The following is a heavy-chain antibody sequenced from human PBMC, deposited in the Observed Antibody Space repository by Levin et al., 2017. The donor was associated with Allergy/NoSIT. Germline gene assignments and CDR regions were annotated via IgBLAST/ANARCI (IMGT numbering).Heavy chain of an antibody. CDR2: VNWNGDTI. CDR3: AKGRTPMVGGSATED. V-gene: IGHV3-9*01. Sequence: GGSLRLSCTASGFTFENYAMNWVRQVPGKGLEWVSGVNWNGDTIHYADFVRGRFTVSRDNAKNSLYLHMNSLRPEDTAFYYCAKGRTPMVGGSATEDWGQGTLVTVSS. J-gene: IGHJ4*02. CDR1: GFTFENYA. D-gene: IGHD1-26*01.